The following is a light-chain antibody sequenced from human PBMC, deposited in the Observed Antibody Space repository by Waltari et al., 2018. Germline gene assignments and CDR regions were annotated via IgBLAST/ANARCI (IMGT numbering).Light chain of an antibody. CDR2: WAS. Sequence: DNAMTQSPDSLAVSLGERDTLNCNSTKSVLYSANNENNVAWYQQKPGQPPKLLIYWASARTSGVPTRFSGSGSRTDFTLTISSLQAEDVAVYYSQQYYSIPPAFGQGTKLEIQ. J-gene: IGKJ2*01. V-gene: IGKV4-1*01. CDR3: QQYYSIPPA. CDR1: KSVLYSANNENN.